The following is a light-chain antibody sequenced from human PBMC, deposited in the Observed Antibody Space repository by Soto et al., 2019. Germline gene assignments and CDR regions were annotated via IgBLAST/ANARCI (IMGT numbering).Light chain of an antibody. V-gene: IGKV3-11*01. CDR3: QQRSNWPPIT. J-gene: IGKJ5*01. Sequence: ELVLTQPPATLSLSPGARAPLSCRASQSVKTFLVWYQQRPGQAPRLLIYDASHRAAGIPARFSGSGFGTEYTPTTSSLEPEDASAYYCQQRSNWPPITFGQGTRLDIK. CDR1: QSVKTF. CDR2: DAS.